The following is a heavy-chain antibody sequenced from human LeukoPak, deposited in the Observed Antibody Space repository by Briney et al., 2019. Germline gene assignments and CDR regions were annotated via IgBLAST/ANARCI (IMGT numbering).Heavy chain of an antibody. V-gene: IGHV3-30*18. Sequence: GGSLRLSCEASGFRITDYGMHWVRQVPGKGLEWVAVMSYETSNKYYSDSVKGRFVISRDITKNTVFLQMNSLRREDTAVYFCAKDVLMHRLFASGFYYGMDVWGQGTTVTVSS. J-gene: IGHJ6*02. D-gene: IGHD1-14*01. CDR1: GFRITDYG. CDR3: AKDVLMHRLFASGFYYGMDV. CDR2: MSYETSNK.